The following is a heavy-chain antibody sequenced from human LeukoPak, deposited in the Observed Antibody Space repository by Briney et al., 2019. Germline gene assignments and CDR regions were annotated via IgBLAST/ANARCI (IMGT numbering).Heavy chain of an antibody. J-gene: IGHJ4*02. CDR2: INHSGST. CDR1: GGSFSGYY. V-gene: IGHV4-34*01. CDR3: ASPDYYDSSGYYGAWSY. D-gene: IGHD3-22*01. Sequence: PSETLSLTCAVYGGSFSGYYWNWIRQPPRKGLEWIGEINHSGSTNYNPSLKSRVTISVDTSKNQFSLKLSSVTAADTAVYYCASPDYYDSSGYYGAWSYWGQGTLVTVSS.